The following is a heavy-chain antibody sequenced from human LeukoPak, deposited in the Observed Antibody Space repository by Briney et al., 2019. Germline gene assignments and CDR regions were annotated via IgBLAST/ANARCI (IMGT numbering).Heavy chain of an antibody. Sequence: GESLRISCKGSGYSFTSYWISWVRQMPGKGLEWMGRIDPSDSYTNYSPSFQGHVTISADKSISTAYLQWSSLKASDTAMYYCASHPTYYDILTGYYNPVYFDYWGQGTLVTVSS. CDR1: GYSFTSYW. J-gene: IGHJ4*02. V-gene: IGHV5-10-1*01. D-gene: IGHD3-9*01. CDR2: IDPSDSYT. CDR3: ASHPTYYDILTGYYNPVYFDY.